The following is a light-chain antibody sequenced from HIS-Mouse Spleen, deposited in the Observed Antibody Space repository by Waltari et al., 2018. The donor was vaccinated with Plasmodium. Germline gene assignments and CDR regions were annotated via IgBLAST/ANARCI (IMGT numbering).Light chain of an antibody. J-gene: IGKJ3*01. Sequence: DIQLTQSPSSLSASVGDRVTITCQASQDISNYLNWYQQIPGKAPKLLLYDASNLETGVPTRFSGSGSGTDFTLTISSLQPEDIATYYCQQYDNLFTFGPGTKVDIK. CDR3: QQYDNLFT. CDR1: QDISNY. V-gene: IGKV1-33*01. CDR2: DAS.